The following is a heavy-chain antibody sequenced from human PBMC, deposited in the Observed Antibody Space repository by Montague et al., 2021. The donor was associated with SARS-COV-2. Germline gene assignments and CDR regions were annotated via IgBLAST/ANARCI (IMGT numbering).Heavy chain of an antibody. Sequence: SETLSLTCAVCGGSFSGYYWSWIRQPPGKGLEWIGEINHSGSTXXXPSXXXRVTISVDTSKNQFSLKLSSVTAADTAVYYCARGSRQWLVRPPHYYYFDYWGQGTLVTVSS. CDR2: INHSGST. CDR3: ARGSRQWLVRPPHYYYFDY. CDR1: GGSFSGYY. D-gene: IGHD6-19*01. V-gene: IGHV4-34*01. J-gene: IGHJ4*02.